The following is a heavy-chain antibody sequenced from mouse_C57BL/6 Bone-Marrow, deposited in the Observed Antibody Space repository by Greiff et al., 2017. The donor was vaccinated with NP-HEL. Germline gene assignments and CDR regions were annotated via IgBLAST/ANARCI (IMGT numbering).Heavy chain of an antibody. V-gene: IGHV1-82*01. CDR2: IYPGDGDT. Sequence: QVQLQQSGPELVKPGASVKISCKASGYAFSSSWMNWVKQRPGKGLEWIGRIYPGDGDTNYNGKFKGKATLTADKSSSTAYMQLSSLTSEDSAVYFCAPLVYDRFAYWGQGTLVTVSA. J-gene: IGHJ3*01. CDR1: GYAFSSSW. D-gene: IGHD2-12*01. CDR3: APLVYDRFAY.